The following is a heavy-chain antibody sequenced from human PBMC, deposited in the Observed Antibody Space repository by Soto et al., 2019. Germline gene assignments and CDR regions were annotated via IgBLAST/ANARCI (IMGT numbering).Heavy chain of an antibody. CDR2: ILVAGST. CDR1: GFTCSSYD. CDR3: AKATATGGGAFDI. V-gene: IGHV3-23*01. Sequence: PGGSLRLSCAVSGFTCSSYDVSWVRQAPGKGLEWVSTILVAGSTHYPDSVRGRFAISRDNSKNTVFLQMNSLTAGDTAVYYCAKATATGGGAFDIRGQGTMVTVSS. D-gene: IGHD2-8*02. J-gene: IGHJ3*02.